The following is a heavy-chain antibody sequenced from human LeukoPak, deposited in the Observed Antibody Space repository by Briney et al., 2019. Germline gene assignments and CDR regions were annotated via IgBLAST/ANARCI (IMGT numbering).Heavy chain of an antibody. J-gene: IGHJ4*02. Sequence: PGGSLRLSCAASGFTFSSYAMSWVRQAPGKGLEWVSAISGSGGSTYYADSVKGRFTISRDNSKNTLYLQMNSLRAEDTAVYYCAKGDTTYYDYVWGSYRSYYFDYWGQGTLVTVSS. CDR2: ISGSGGST. V-gene: IGHV3-23*01. D-gene: IGHD3-16*02. CDR3: AKGDTTYYDYVWGSYRSYYFDY. CDR1: GFTFSSYA.